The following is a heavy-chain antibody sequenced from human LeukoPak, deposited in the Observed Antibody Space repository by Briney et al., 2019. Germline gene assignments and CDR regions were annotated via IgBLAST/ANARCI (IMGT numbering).Heavy chain of an antibody. CDR1: GLTLSGYW. V-gene: IGHV3-74*01. D-gene: IGHD5-18*01. CDR3: ARARGNTYGYFEY. CDR2: INGDASST. Sequence: GGSLRLSCVASGLTLSGYWMHWVRQAPGKGLVWVSRINGDASSTSYADSVKGRFTISRDNAKSTLYLQMNSRRVEDTAVYYCARARGNTYGYFEYWGQGTLVTVSS. J-gene: IGHJ4*02.